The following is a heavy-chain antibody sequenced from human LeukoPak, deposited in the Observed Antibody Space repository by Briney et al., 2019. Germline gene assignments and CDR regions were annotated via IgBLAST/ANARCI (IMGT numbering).Heavy chain of an antibody. J-gene: IGHJ5*02. D-gene: IGHD3-22*01. Sequence: GGSLRLSCAASGFTFSNYEMHWVRQAPGKGLEWLAYITSGGVVYQADSVKGRFTISRDNSKNTLYLQMNSLRAEDTAVYYCAKADYDSSGYSTWGQGTLVTVSS. CDR2: ITSGGVV. CDR3: AKADYDSSGYST. CDR1: GFTFSNYE. V-gene: IGHV3-48*03.